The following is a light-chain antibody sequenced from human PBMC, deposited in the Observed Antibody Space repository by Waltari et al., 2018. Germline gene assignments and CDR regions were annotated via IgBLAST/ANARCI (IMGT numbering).Light chain of an antibody. V-gene: IGKV3-20*01. CDR1: QSMSKY. Sequence: EIMLTQSPGTLSLSPGERVTLSCRARQSMSKYLAGYQQKTGQAPRLLIYDASLRATGIPDRFSGSESGTDCSLTINRLGPEDSAVYYCQKYGSLPATFCRVTKVEIK. J-gene: IGKJ1*01. CDR3: QKYGSLPAT. CDR2: DAS.